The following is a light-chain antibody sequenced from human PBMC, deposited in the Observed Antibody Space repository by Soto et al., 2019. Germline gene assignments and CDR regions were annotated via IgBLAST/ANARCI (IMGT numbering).Light chain of an antibody. V-gene: IGLV2-14*03. CDR1: SSDVGAYNY. CDR3: SSYTNNNTRV. CDR2: DVN. Sequence: QSALAHPASVSGSLGQSIAISCTGTSSDVGAYNYVSWYQHHPGKAPKLVIYDVNDRPSGVSNRFSGSKSGNTASLTISGLQAEDEADYYCSSYTNNNTRVFGGGTKVTVL. J-gene: IGLJ3*02.